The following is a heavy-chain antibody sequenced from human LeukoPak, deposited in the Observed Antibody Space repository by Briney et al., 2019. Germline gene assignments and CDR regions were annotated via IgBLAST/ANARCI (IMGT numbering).Heavy chain of an antibody. D-gene: IGHD6-13*01. V-gene: IGHV4-39*01. Sequence: SETLSLTCTVSGGSISSSSYYWGWIRQPPGKGLEWIGSIYYSGSTYHNPSLKSRVTISVDTSKNQFSLKLSSVTAADTAVYCCASSWGQQLYFQHWGQGTLVTVSS. CDR3: ASSWGQQLYFQH. CDR2: IYYSGST. CDR1: GGSISSSSYY. J-gene: IGHJ1*01.